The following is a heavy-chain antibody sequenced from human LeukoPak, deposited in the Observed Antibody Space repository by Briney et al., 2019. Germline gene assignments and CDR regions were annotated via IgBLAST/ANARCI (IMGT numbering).Heavy chain of an antibody. J-gene: IGHJ4*02. V-gene: IGHV1-3*01. CDR3: ARDLGSGIAEPFDH. D-gene: IGHD6-13*01. CDR1: GYTFTSYA. CDR2: INAGNGNT. Sequence: ASVKVSCKASGYTFTSYAMHWVRQAPGQRLEWMGWINAGNGNTKYSQKFQGRVTITRDTSASTAYMELSSLRSEDTAVYYCARDLGSGIAEPFDHWGQGTLVTVSS.